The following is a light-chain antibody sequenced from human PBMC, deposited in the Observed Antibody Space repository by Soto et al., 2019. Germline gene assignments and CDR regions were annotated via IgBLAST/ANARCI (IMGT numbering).Light chain of an antibody. J-gene: IGKJ1*01. CDR2: GAS. V-gene: IGKV3-20*01. CDR3: QQYGSSPKT. CDR1: QSVSSSY. Sequence: EIGVSQSPCTLSLSTGERATLPCRASQSVSSSYLAWYQQKPGQAPRLLIYGASSRATGIPDRFSGSGSGTDFTLTISRLEPEDFAVYYCQQYGSSPKTFAQGTKVAIK.